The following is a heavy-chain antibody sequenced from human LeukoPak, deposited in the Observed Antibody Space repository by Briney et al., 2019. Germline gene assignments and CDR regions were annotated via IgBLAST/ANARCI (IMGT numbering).Heavy chain of an antibody. CDR3: ARVGRKDDFWSGFIYYYGMDV. J-gene: IGHJ6*02. V-gene: IGHV1-8*01. Sequence: ASVKVSCKASGYTFTSYDINWVRQATGQGLEWMGWMNLNSGNTGYAQKFQGRVTMTRNTSISTAYMELSSLRSEDTAVYYCARVGRKDDFWSGFIYYYGMDVWGQGTTVTVSS. CDR1: GYTFTSYD. CDR2: MNLNSGNT. D-gene: IGHD3-3*01.